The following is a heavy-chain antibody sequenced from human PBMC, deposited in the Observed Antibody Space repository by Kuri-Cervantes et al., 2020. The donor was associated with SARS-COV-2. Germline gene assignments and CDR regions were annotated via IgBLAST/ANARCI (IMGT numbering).Heavy chain of an antibody. D-gene: IGHD4-17*01. V-gene: IGHV3-7*03. CDR1: GFTFNAYG. Sequence: GGSLRLSCETSGFTFNAYGMTWVRQAPGRGLEGVANIKQDGSEKWDVDSVKGRFTISRDNAKNTLWLQMNSLRVEDTAVYYCAKGGLKDYGNRFDPWGQGTLVTVSS. J-gene: IGHJ5*02. CDR2: IKQDGSEK. CDR3: AKGGLKDYGNRFDP.